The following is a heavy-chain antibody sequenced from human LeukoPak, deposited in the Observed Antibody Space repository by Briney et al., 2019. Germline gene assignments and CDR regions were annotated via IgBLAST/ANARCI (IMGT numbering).Heavy chain of an antibody. CDR3: ARRVDRGVFIGSRYYGMDV. D-gene: IGHD3-10*01. Sequence: PSETLSLTCAVYGGSFSGYYWSWIRQPPGKGLEWIGEINHSGSTNYNPSLKSRVTISVDTSKNQFSLKLSSVTAADTAVYYCARRVDRGVFIGSRYYGMDVWGQGTTVTVSS. V-gene: IGHV4-34*01. CDR1: GGSFSGYY. J-gene: IGHJ6*02. CDR2: INHSGST.